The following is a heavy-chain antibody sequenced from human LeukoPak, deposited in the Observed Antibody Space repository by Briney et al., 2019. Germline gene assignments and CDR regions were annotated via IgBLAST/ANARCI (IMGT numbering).Heavy chain of an antibody. CDR1: GFTFNSYA. CDR2: ISGGNHM. J-gene: IGHJ5*02. Sequence: GGSMRLSCVASGFTFNSYAMSWVRQAPGKGLEWVSSISGGNHMYYADSVKGRFTISRDNDKNSLSLQMNSLRGEDKAVYYCEREDCSEVRCYGDPDAWGQGARVTVSS. V-gene: IGHV3-69-1*01. D-gene: IGHD2-15*01. CDR3: EREDCSEVRCYGDPDA.